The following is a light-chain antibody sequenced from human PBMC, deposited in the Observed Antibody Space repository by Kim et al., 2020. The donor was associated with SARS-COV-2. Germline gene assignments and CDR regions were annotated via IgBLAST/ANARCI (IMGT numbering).Light chain of an antibody. CDR1: QNINNF. CDR2: DGY. V-gene: IGKV3-11*01. J-gene: IGKJ2*01. CDR3: QQRNNWPRT. Sequence: SLSAGEGATLSCRASQNINNFLAWYQQKPGQAPRLLIYDGYFRATGIPARFSGSGSGTEFTLTISILEPEDFVVYYCQQRNNWPRTFGQGTKLEI.